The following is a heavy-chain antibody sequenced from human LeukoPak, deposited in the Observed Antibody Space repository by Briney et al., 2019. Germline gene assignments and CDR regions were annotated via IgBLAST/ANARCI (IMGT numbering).Heavy chain of an antibody. Sequence: SETLSLTCTVSGGSISSYYWSWIRQPPGKGLEWIGYIYYSGSTNYNPSLKSRVTISVDTSKNQFSLKLTSVTAADTAVYHCARDRDGNNWFDPWGQGTLVTVSS. CDR2: IYYSGST. CDR3: ARDRDGNNWFDP. J-gene: IGHJ5*02. D-gene: IGHD5-24*01. CDR1: GGSISSYY. V-gene: IGHV4-59*01.